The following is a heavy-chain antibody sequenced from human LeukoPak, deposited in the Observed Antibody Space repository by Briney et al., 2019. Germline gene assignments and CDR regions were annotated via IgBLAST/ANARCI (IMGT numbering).Heavy chain of an antibody. Sequence: GASVKVSCKASGGTFSSYAISWVRQAPGQGLEWMGGIIPIFGAANYAQKFQGRVTITTDESTSTAYMELSSLRSEDTAVYYCAREGRSLGPYYFDYWGQGTLVTVSS. CDR1: GGTFSSYA. D-gene: IGHD3-16*02. CDR2: IIPIFGAA. CDR3: AREGRSLGPYYFDY. J-gene: IGHJ4*02. V-gene: IGHV1-69*05.